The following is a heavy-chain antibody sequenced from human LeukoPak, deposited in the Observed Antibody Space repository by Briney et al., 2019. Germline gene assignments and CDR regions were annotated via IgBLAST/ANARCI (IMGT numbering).Heavy chain of an antibody. CDR3: ARDRKADGDRLIDY. J-gene: IGHJ4*02. D-gene: IGHD5-24*01. CDR1: GFTFSSYG. V-gene: IGHV3-33*01. CDR2: IWYDGSNK. Sequence: GGSLRLSCAASGFTFSSYGMHWVRQAPGKGLEWVSVIWYDGSNKYYADSVKGRFTISRDNSKNTLYLQMNSLRAEDTAVYYCARDRKADGDRLIDYWGQGTLVTVSS.